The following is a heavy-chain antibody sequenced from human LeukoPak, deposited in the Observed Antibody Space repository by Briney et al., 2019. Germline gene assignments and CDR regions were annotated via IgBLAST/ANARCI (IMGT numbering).Heavy chain of an antibody. CDR2: ISSSGSTI. Sequence: GGSLRPSCAASGFTFSSYAMHWVRQAPGKGLEWVSYISSSGSTIYYADSVKGRFTISRDNAKNSLYLQMNSLRAEDTALYYCASSRYDSSGYYGIIGYWGQGTLVTVSS. V-gene: IGHV3-48*03. CDR3: ASSRYDSSGYYGIIGY. CDR1: GFTFSSYA. D-gene: IGHD3-22*01. J-gene: IGHJ4*02.